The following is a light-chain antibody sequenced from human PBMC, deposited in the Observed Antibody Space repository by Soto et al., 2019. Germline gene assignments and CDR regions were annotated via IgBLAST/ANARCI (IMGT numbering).Light chain of an antibody. Sequence: QSALTQPRSVSGSHGQSVTFSCTGTSTDVGGSNNVSWYQQHPGKAPKLMIYDVSERPSGVPDRLSGSKSGNTASLTISGLQAEDEADYYCCSYQVTFYVFGTETKVAV. CDR3: CSYQVTFYV. CDR2: DVS. J-gene: IGLJ1*01. CDR1: STDVGGSNN. V-gene: IGLV2-11*01.